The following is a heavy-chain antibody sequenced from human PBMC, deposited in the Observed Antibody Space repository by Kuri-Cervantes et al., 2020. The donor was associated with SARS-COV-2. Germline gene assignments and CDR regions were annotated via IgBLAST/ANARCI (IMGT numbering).Heavy chain of an antibody. CDR2: IYSGGST. Sequence: GGSLRLSCAASGFTFSSYSMNWVRQAPGKGLEWVSVIYSGGSTYYADSVKGRFTISRDNSKNTLYLQMNSLRAEDTAVYYCARVVGYSSSWYYFDYWGQGTLVTVSS. CDR3: ARVVGYSSSWYYFDY. V-gene: IGHV3-53*01. CDR1: GFTFSSYS. J-gene: IGHJ4*02. D-gene: IGHD6-13*01.